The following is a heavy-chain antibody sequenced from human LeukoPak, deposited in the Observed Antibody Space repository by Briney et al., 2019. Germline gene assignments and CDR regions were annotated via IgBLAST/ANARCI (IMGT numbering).Heavy chain of an antibody. CDR2: LNEDGGRT. CDR1: GFTLSNYW. Sequence: GESLTLSCTSSGFTLSNYWMHYVRQAPGKGLGWVSLLNEDGGRTDYADSVKGRFTISRDNAKNTVSLHMNRLRAEDTAMYYCVRSFSGSREFWGQGVRVSVSS. CDR3: VRSFSGSREF. D-gene: IGHD2/OR15-2a*01. J-gene: IGHJ4*02. V-gene: IGHV3-74*01.